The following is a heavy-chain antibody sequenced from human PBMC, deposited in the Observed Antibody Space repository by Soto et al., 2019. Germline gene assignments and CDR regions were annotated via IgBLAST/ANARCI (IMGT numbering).Heavy chain of an antibody. Sequence: PSETLSLTSIVSGGSVSSNTYYWSWIRQPPGKGLEYIGYIYYSGSTNYNPSLKSRATISVDTSKNQFSLKLSSVTAADTAVYYCARARITMIRGVMEFFDYWGQGILVTVSS. CDR3: ARARITMIRGVMEFFDY. CDR1: GGSVSSNTYY. CDR2: IYYSGST. V-gene: IGHV4-61*01. D-gene: IGHD3-10*01. J-gene: IGHJ4*02.